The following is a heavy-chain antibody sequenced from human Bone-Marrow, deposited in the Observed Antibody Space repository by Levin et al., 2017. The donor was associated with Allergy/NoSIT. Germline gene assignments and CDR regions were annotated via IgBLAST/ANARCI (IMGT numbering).Heavy chain of an antibody. V-gene: IGHV3-74*01. J-gene: IGHJ6*02. CDR1: GFTFSTSA. CDR2: LNADGHT. CDR3: ARGINYGLDV. Sequence: GESLKISCAASGFTFSTSAMHWVRQAPGEGLVWVSRLNADGHTHYADSVKGRFTISRDNAKNTLYLQLNSLRVEDTAVYHCARGINYGLDVWGQGTTVTVSS. D-gene: IGHD1-14*01.